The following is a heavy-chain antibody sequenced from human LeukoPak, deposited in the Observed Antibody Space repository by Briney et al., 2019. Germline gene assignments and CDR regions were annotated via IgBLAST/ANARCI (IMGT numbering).Heavy chain of an antibody. CDR3: ARHGGRIQLWLPAALDI. CDR1: GDSISGYY. J-gene: IGHJ3*02. Sequence: SETLSLTCTVSGDSISGYYWSWVRQPPGKGLEWIGYIYYTGTINDNPSLTSRVSISVDTSKNQFSLNLTSVTAADTAVYYCARHGGRIQLWLPAALDIWGQGTMVTVSS. CDR2: IYYTGTI. D-gene: IGHD5-18*01. V-gene: IGHV4-59*08.